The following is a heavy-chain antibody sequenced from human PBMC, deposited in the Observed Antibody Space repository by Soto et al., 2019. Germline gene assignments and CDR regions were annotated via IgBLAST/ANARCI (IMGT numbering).Heavy chain of an antibody. Sequence: PGGSLRLSCAASGFTFSSYSMSWVRQAPGKGLEWVSAISGSGGSTYYADSVKGRFAISRDNSKNTLYLQMNSLRAEDTAVYYCAKTDCSGGSCWFDPWGQGTLVTVSS. CDR3: AKTDCSGGSCWFDP. CDR2: ISGSGGST. CDR1: GFTFSSYS. V-gene: IGHV3-23*01. J-gene: IGHJ5*02. D-gene: IGHD2-15*01.